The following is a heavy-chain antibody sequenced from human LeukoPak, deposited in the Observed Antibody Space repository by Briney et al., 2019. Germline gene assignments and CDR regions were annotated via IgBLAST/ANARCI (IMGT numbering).Heavy chain of an antibody. CDR3: ARASCSGGTCPRGWYFDY. CDR2: IYYSGST. Sequence: SETLSLTCTVSGDSISSYYWSWIRQPPGQGLEWIGYIYYSGSTNYNPSLKSRVTISIDTSKKQFSLRLSSVTAADTAVYYCARASCSGGTCPRGWYFDYWGQGTLATVSS. D-gene: IGHD2-15*01. V-gene: IGHV4-59*01. CDR1: GDSISSYY. J-gene: IGHJ4*02.